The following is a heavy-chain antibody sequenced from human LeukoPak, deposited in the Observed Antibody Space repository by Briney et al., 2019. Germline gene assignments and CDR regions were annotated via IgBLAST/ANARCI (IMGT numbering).Heavy chain of an antibody. CDR3: ASRASCSGGSCYMFDY. CDR1: GYTFTSYD. CDR2: MNPNSGNT. J-gene: IGHJ4*02. V-gene: IGHV1-8*01. D-gene: IGHD2-15*01. Sequence: SVKVSCKASGYTFTSYDINWVRQATGQGLEWMGWMNPNSGNTGYAQKFQGRVTMTRNTSISTAYMELSSLRSEDTAVYYCASRASCSGGSCYMFDYWGQGTLVTVSS.